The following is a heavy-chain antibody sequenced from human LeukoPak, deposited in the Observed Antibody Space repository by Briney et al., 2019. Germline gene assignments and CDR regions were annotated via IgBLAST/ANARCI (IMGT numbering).Heavy chain of an antibody. CDR1: GYTFTSYG. J-gene: IGHJ4*02. D-gene: IGHD2-15*01. Sequence: ASVKVSCKASGYTFTSYGISWVRQAPGQGLEWMGWISAYNGNTNYAQKLQGRVTMTTDTSTSTAYMKLRSLRSDDTAVYYCARDPCSGGSCYGTRAFDYWGQGTLVTVSS. CDR2: ISAYNGNT. V-gene: IGHV1-18*04. CDR3: ARDPCSGGSCYGTRAFDY.